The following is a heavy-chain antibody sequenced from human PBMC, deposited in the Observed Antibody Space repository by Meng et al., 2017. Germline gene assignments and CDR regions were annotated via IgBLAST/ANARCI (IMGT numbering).Heavy chain of an antibody. J-gene: IGHJ5*02. CDR2: INAGNGNT. CDR3: ARCVVVPAAGWFDP. Sequence: QVQEVQSGAEVKKPGSSVKLSCKASGGTFSSYAISWVRQAPGQGLEWMGWINAGNGNTKYSQKFQGRVTITRDTSASTAYMELSSLRSEDTAVYYCARCVVVPAAGWFDPWGQGTLVTVSS. CDR1: GGTFSSYA. D-gene: IGHD2-2*01. V-gene: IGHV1-3*01.